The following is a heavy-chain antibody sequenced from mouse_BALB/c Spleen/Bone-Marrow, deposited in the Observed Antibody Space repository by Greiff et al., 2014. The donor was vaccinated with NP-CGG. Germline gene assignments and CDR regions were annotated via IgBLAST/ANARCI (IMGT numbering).Heavy chain of an antibody. CDR3: ARGFPMDY. V-gene: IGHV1-80*01. Sequence: VQLVESGAELVRPGSSVNISCKASGYAFSSYWMNWVKQRPGQGLEWIGQIYPGDGDTNYNGKFKGKATLTEDKSSSTAYMQLSRPTADDSAVYFCARGFPMDYWGQGTSVTVSS. J-gene: IGHJ4*01. CDR1: GYAFSSYW. CDR2: IYPGDGDT.